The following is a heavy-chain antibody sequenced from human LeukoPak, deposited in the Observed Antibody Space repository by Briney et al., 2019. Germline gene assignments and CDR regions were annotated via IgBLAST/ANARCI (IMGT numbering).Heavy chain of an antibody. CDR3: ASRYCTSTNCYAFDI. CDR1: GFTFSSNS. J-gene: IGHJ3*02. CDR2: ISSTSSYI. D-gene: IGHD2-2*01. Sequence: GGSLRLSCAASGFTFSSNSMNWVRQAPGKGLEWVSFISSTSSYIFYADSVQGRFTISRDNAENSLFLQMNSLRAEDTAVYYCASRYCTSTNCYAFDIWGQGTMVTVSS. V-gene: IGHV3-21*01.